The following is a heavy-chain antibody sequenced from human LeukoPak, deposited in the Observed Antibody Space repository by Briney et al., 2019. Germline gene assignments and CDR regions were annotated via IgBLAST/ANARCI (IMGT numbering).Heavy chain of an antibody. CDR1: GDSISNYY. CDR2: IYYSGST. V-gene: IGHV4-59*01. D-gene: IGHD6-13*01. CDR3: ARGVGSSWYYYYYMDV. J-gene: IGHJ6*03. Sequence: SETLSLTCTVSGDSISNYYWSWIRQPPGKGLGWIGYIYYSGSTNYNPSLKSRVTISVDTSKNQFSLKLSSVTAADTAVYYCARGVGSSWYYYYYMDVWGKGTTVTVSS.